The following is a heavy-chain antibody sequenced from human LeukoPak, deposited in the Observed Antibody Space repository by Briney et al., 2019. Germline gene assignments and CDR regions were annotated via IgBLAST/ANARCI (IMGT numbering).Heavy chain of an antibody. J-gene: IGHJ4*02. Sequence: PGGSLRLSCAASGFTVSGSAMHWVRQASGKGLEWLGRVRSKGYNYATAYSASVKDRLIISRDDSKSTAYLQMSSLKSEDTAVYYCATLGETSGWYPDHWGQGTLVTVSS. CDR2: VRSKGYNYAT. CDR3: ATLGETSGWYPDH. V-gene: IGHV3-73*01. CDR1: GFTVSGSA. D-gene: IGHD6-19*01.